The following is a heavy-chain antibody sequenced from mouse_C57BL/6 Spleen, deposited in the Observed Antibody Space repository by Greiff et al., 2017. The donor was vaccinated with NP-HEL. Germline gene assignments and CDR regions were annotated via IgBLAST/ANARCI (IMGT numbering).Heavy chain of an antibody. CDR3: ARSEDYYGSSYAMDY. V-gene: IGHV1-84*01. CDR1: GYTFTDYY. D-gene: IGHD1-1*01. CDR2: IYPGSGNT. Sequence: VQGVESGPELVKPGASVKISCKASGYTFTDYYINWVKQRPGQGLEWIGWIYPGSGNTKYNEKFKGKATLTVDTSSSTAYMQLSSLTSEDSAVYFCARSEDYYGSSYAMDYWGQGTSVTVSS. J-gene: IGHJ4*01.